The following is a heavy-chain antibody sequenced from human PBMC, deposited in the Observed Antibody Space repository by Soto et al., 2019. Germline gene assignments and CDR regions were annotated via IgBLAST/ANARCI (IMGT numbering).Heavy chain of an antibody. V-gene: IGHV3-30*14. CDR2: ISYEGSNK. J-gene: IGHJ4*02. Sequence: QVQLVESGGGVVQPGRSLRLSCAASGFTFSSYAMHWVRQAPGKGLEWVAVISYEGSNKYYADSVKGRFTISRDNSKNTLYLQMNSLRADDTAVYYCAIDLTTVVTHFDYWGQGTLVTFSS. CDR3: AIDLTTVVTHFDY. CDR1: GFTFSSYA. D-gene: IGHD4-17*01.